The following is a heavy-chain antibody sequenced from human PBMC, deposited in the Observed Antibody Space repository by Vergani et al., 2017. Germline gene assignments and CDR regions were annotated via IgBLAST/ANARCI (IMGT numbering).Heavy chain of an antibody. Sequence: EVQLVESGGGLVQPGGSLRLSCAASGFTFSSYEMNWVRQAPGKGLEWVSYISSGGSTIYHADSVKGRFTISRDNAKNSLYLQMNSLRVEDTAVYYCAGESYDRSGYYSALGYWGQGTLVTVSS. D-gene: IGHD3-22*01. J-gene: IGHJ4*02. V-gene: IGHV3-48*03. CDR2: ISSGGSTI. CDR3: AGESYDRSGYYSALGY. CDR1: GFTFSSYE.